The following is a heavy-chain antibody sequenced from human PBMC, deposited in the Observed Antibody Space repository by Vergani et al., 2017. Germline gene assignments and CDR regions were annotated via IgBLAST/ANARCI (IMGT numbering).Heavy chain of an antibody. CDR3: GRVADFYGLGSRLLDL. Sequence: QVQLQESGPRLVKPLQTLSLTCTVSGGSISSGDYYWSWIRQPPGKELEWIGYMYHSGSTNYNPSLETRVTISGDTSKNQFSLKLNSVTAADTAVYYCGRVADFYGLGSRLLDLWGQGILVTVSS. CDR2: MYHSGST. J-gene: IGHJ5*02. CDR1: GGSISSGDYY. D-gene: IGHD3-10*01. V-gene: IGHV4-61*08.